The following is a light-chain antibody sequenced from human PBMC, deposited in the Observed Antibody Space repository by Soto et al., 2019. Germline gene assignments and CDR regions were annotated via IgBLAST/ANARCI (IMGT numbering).Light chain of an antibody. CDR2: GAS. J-gene: IGKJ5*01. Sequence: EIVMTQSPATLSVSPGERATLSCRASQSVSSNLAWYQQKPGQARRLLIYGASTRATGIPARFSGSGSGTEFTLTISSLQPEDFATYYCQQYESLPLTFGQGTRLEIK. CDR1: QSVSSN. CDR3: QQYESLPLT. V-gene: IGKV3-15*01.